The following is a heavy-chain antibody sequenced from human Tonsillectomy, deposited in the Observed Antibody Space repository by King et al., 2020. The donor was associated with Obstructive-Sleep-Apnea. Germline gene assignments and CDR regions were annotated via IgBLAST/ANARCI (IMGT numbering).Heavy chain of an antibody. CDR2: ISPYNGNT. V-gene: IGHV1-18*01. D-gene: IGHD6-19*01. J-gene: IGHJ4*02. Sequence: QLVQSGTEMKKPGASVRLSCQTSAYTFTSYGVTWLRQPPGQGLEWMGWISPYNGNTDYPHKVQGRFTLTTDTSTRTAYLDLRRLRSDDTALYYCARIHTSAWFFDYWGQGTLVTVSS. CDR3: ARIHTSAWFFDY. CDR1: AYTFTSYG.